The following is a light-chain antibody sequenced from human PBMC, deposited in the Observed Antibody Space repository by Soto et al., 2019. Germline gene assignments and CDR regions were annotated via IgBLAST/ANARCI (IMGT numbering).Light chain of an antibody. J-gene: IGKJ3*01. CDR2: GAS. CDR1: RSVSRTY. V-gene: IGKV3-20*01. CDR3: QQFGSSPFT. Sequence: EIVLTQSPGTLSLSPGERATLSCRASRSVSRTYLAWYQQKPGQAPRLLIYGASSRATGIPDRFSGSGSGTDFSLTISRLEPEDFAVYYCQQFGSSPFTFGPGTKVDIK.